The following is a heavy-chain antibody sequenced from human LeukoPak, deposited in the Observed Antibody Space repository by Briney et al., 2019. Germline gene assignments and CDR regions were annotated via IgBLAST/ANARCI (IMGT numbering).Heavy chain of an antibody. CDR2: IYYSGST. V-gene: IGHV4-39*01. CDR1: GGSISSTRYY. Sequence: TSETLSLTCSVSGGSISSTRYYWGWIRQPPGKGLEWIGSIYYSGSTYHNPSLKSRVTISVDTSKNQLSLKLSSVTAADTAVYYCAFRRDGYKGGNWFDPWGQGALVTVSS. CDR3: AFRRDGYKGGNWFDP. D-gene: IGHD5-24*01. J-gene: IGHJ5*02.